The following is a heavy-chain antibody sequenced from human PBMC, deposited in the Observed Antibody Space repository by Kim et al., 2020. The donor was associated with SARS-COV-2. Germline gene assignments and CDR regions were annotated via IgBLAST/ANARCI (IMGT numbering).Heavy chain of an antibody. Sequence: SVKVSCKASGGTFSSYAISWVRQAPGQGLEWMGGIIPIFGTANYAQKFQGRVTITADESTSTAYMELSSLRSEDTAVYYCARSFGVPAAHYYGGNSGPFDYWGQGTLVTVSS. CDR2: IIPIFGTA. D-gene: IGHD2-2*01. V-gene: IGHV1-69*13. CDR1: GGTFSSYA. J-gene: IGHJ4*02. CDR3: ARSFGVPAAHYYGGNSGPFDY.